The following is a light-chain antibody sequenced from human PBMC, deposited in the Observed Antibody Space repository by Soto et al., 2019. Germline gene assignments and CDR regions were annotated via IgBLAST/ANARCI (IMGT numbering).Light chain of an antibody. CDR1: QSISSW. J-gene: IGKJ1*01. CDR3: QQYNSYSWT. Sequence: GDRVTNTCRASQSISSWLAWYQQKPGKAPKLLIYDASSLESGVPSRFSGSGSGTEFTLTISSLQPDDFATYYCQQYNSYSWTFGQGTKAEIK. CDR2: DAS. V-gene: IGKV1-5*01.